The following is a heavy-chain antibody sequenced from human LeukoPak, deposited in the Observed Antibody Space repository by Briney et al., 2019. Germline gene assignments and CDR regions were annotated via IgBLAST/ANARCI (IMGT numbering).Heavy chain of an antibody. Sequence: ASVKVSCKASGCTFTGYYMHWVRQAPGQGLEWMGWINPNSGGTNYAQKFQGRVTMTRDTSISTAYMELSRLRSDDTAVYYCAREGGSYQISGGLDYWGQGTLVTVSS. D-gene: IGHD1-26*01. CDR1: GCTFTGYY. J-gene: IGHJ4*02. CDR2: INPNSGGT. CDR3: AREGGSYQISGGLDY. V-gene: IGHV1-2*02.